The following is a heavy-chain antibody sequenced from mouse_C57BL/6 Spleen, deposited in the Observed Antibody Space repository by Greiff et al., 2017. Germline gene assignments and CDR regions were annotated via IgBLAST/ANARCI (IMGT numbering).Heavy chain of an antibody. Sequence: EVHLVESGGGLVKPGGSLKLSCAASGFTFSDYGMPWVRQAPETGLEWVAYISSGSSTIYYGDTVKGRFTISRGNAKNTLFLQRTSLRSEDTAVYYCASPYDYGGTWFAYWGQGTLVTVSA. V-gene: IGHV5-17*01. CDR3: ASPYDYGGTWFAY. D-gene: IGHD2-4*01. CDR1: GFTFSDYG. J-gene: IGHJ3*01. CDR2: ISSGSSTI.